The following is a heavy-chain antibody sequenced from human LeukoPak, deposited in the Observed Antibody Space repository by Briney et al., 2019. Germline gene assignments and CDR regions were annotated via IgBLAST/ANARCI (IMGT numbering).Heavy chain of an antibody. Sequence: PGGSLRLSCAASGFTFSSYAMSWVRQAPGKGLEWVSAISGSGGSTYYADSVKGRFTISRDNSKNTLYLQMNSLRAEDTAVYYRAKFGGIAARLTCFDYWGQGTLVTVSS. V-gene: IGHV3-23*01. CDR2: ISGSGGST. D-gene: IGHD6-6*01. CDR3: AKFGGIAARLTCFDY. J-gene: IGHJ4*02. CDR1: GFTFSSYA.